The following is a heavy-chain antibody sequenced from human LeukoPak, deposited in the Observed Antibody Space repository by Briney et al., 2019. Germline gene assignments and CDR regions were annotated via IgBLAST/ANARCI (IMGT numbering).Heavy chain of an antibody. CDR1: GGSISSSSYY. V-gene: IGHV4-39*01. D-gene: IGHD3-3*01. Sequence: SETLSLTCTVSGGSISSSSYYWGWIRQPPGKGLEWIGSIYYSGSTYYNPSLKSRVTISVDTSKNQFSLKLSSVTAADTAVYYCASSSPTTIFGVVSYYFDYWGQGTLVTVSS. CDR2: IYYSGST. J-gene: IGHJ4*02. CDR3: ASSSPTTIFGVVSYYFDY.